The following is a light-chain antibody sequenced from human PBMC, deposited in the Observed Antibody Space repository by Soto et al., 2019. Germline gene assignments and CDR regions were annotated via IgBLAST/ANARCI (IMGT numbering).Light chain of an antibody. V-gene: IGLV1-44*01. CDR3: AAWEDSLNGYV. CDR1: SSNIGSNT. J-gene: IGLJ1*01. Sequence: SVLTQPPSGSVAPGQRVTISCSGSSSNIGSNTVNWYQQLPGTAPKLLIYSNNQRPSGVPDRFSGSKSGTSASLAISGLQSEDEADYYCAAWEDSLNGYVFGTGTKVTVL. CDR2: SNN.